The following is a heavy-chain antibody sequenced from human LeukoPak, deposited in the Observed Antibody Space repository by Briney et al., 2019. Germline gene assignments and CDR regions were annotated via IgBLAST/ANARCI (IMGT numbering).Heavy chain of an antibody. Sequence: ASVKVSCKASGFTFTSSAVQWVRQARGQRLEWIGWIVVGSGNTNYAQKFQERVTITRDMSTSTAYMELSSLRSEDTAVYYCAAGDNPGDCYSCGNYWGQGTLVTVSS. CDR3: AAGDNPGDCYSCGNY. J-gene: IGHJ4*02. D-gene: IGHD2-21*02. CDR1: GFTFTSSA. CDR2: IVVGSGNT. V-gene: IGHV1-58*01.